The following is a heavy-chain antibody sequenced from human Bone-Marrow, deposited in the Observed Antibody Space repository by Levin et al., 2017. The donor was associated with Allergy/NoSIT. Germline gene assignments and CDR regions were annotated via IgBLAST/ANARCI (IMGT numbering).Heavy chain of an antibody. V-gene: IGHV1-69*06. CDR2: IIPIFGTA. Sequence: ASVKVSCKASGGTFSSYAISWVRQAPGQGLEWMGGIIPIFGTANYAQKFQGRVTITADKSTSTAYMELSSLRSEDTAVYYCASPGQKKLPAAMIGNSYYYYGMDVWGQGTTVTVSS. D-gene: IGHD2-2*01. CDR1: GGTFSSYA. CDR3: ASPGQKKLPAAMIGNSYYYYGMDV. J-gene: IGHJ6*02.